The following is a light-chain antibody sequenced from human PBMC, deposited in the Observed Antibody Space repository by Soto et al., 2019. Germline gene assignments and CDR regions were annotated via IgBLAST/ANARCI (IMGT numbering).Light chain of an antibody. J-gene: IGLJ1*01. Sequence: QFALTQPASVSGSPGQSITISCTGTNGDIGSYNRVSWYQQHPGKAPKLIIYEVTDRPSGVSNRFSGSKSGNTASLTISGLQAEDEAEYYCSSYTNINTRACVFGTGTKVTVL. CDR2: EVT. CDR3: SSYTNINTRACV. CDR1: NGDIGSYNR. V-gene: IGLV2-14*01.